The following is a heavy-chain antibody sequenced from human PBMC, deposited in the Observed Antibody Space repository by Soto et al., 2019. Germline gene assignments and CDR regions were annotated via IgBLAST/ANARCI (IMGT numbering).Heavy chain of an antibody. CDR1: GFSVTSNY. Sequence: EVQLVESGGGLIQPGGSLRLSCVASGFSVTSNYMTWVRQAPGKGLEWVSILYTGGSTYYSDSMKGRSTISRDTPKNTVFLQLNSLRAEDTAIYYCARATRYFGSFDSWGQGTLVSVAS. D-gene: IGHD2-2*01. CDR3: ARATRYFGSFDS. V-gene: IGHV3-53*01. CDR2: LYTGGST. J-gene: IGHJ4*02.